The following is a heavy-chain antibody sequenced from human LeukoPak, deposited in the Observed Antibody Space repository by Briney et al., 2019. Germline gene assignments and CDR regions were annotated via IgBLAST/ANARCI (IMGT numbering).Heavy chain of an antibody. CDR2: IIPILGIA. CDR3: ARGLFVRSSSPGYFDY. V-gene: IGHV1-69*04. CDR1: GGTFSSYA. J-gene: IGHJ4*02. D-gene: IGHD6-6*01. Sequence: SVKVSCKASGGTFSSYAISWVRQAPGQGLEWMGRIIPILGIANYAQKFQGRVTITADKSTSTAYMELSSLRSEDTAVYYCARGLFVRSSSPGYFDYWGQGTLVTVSS.